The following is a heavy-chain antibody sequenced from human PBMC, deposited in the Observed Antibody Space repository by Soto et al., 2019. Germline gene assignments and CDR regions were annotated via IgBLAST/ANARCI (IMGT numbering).Heavy chain of an antibody. J-gene: IGHJ4*02. Sequence: SETLSLTCTVSGGSISSYYWSWIRQPPGKGLEWIGYIYYSGSTNYNPSLKSRVTISVDTSKNQFSLKLSSVTAADTAVYYCARDRSVVVPAAAFDYWGQGTRVTVSS. CDR2: IYYSGST. CDR1: GGSISSYY. V-gene: IGHV4-59*01. CDR3: ARDRSVVVPAAAFDY. D-gene: IGHD2-2*01.